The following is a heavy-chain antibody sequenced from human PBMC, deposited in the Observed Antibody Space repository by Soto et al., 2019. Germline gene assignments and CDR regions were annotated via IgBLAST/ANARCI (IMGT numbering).Heavy chain of an antibody. CDR1: GYTFTSYY. V-gene: IGHV1-46*01. CDR2: INPSGGST. D-gene: IGHD6-13*01. J-gene: IGHJ4*02. Sequence: QVQLVQSGAEVKKPGASVKVSCKASGYTFTSYYMHWVRQAPGQGLEWMGIINPSGGSTSYAQKSQGRVTMTRDTSTSTVYMELSSLRSEDTAVYYCARGGALPGYSSSLLSIDGVVDYWGQGTLVTVSS. CDR3: ARGGALPGYSSSLLSIDGVVDY.